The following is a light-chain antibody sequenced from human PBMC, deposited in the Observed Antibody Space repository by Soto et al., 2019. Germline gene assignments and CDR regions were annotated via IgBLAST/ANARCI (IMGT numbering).Light chain of an antibody. Sequence: QSALTQPSSASGSPGQSVTISCSGINFDVEDRYISWYQQRPGQAPKLMIYAVNQRPSGVPDRFSGSRSGNTASLIVSGLQTEDEGAYYCSSYAGPNFVVFGGGTKLTVL. CDR3: SSYAGPNFVV. V-gene: IGLV2-8*01. CDR2: AVN. J-gene: IGLJ2*01. CDR1: NFDVEDRY.